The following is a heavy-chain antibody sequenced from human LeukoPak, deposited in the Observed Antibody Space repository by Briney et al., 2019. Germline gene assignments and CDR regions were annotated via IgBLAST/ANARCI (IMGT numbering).Heavy chain of an antibody. CDR3: ARAAGTGYRLSRFDP. CDR2: INHSGST. CDR1: GLTFSSYE. D-gene: IGHD3-9*01. J-gene: IGHJ5*02. Sequence: PGGSLRLSCAASGLTFSSYEMNWVRQPPGKGLEWIGEINHSGSTNYNPSLKSRVTISVDTSKNQFSLKLSSVTAADTAVYYCARAAGTGYRLSRFDPWGQGTLVTVSS. V-gene: IGHV4-34*01.